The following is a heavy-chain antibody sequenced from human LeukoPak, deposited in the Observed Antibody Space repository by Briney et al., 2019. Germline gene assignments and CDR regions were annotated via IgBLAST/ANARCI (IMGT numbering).Heavy chain of an antibody. D-gene: IGHD3-22*01. J-gene: IGHJ3*02. V-gene: IGHV5-51*01. CDR2: IYPGDSDT. CDR1: GYTFTSYW. Sequence: GSLKISCKGSGYTFTSYWFGWVRQMPGKGLEWMGIIYPGDSDTRYSPSFQGQVTISADKSISTAYLQWSSLKASDTAMYYCARQYYYDSSGYSNAFDIWGQGTMVTVSS. CDR3: ARQYYYDSSGYSNAFDI.